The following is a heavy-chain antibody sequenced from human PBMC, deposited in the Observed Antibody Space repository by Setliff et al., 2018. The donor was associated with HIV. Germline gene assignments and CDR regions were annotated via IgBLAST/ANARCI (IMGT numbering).Heavy chain of an antibody. Sequence: PSETLSLTCAVYGGSFSGYYWSWIRQPPGKGLEWIGEINHSGSTNYNPSLKSRVTISVDTSKNQFSLKLGSVTAADTAVYYCAIRGSSGWYVGGYFDYWGQGTLVTVSS. CDR2: INHSGST. D-gene: IGHD6-19*01. J-gene: IGHJ4*02. CDR1: GGSFSGYY. V-gene: IGHV4-34*01. CDR3: AIRGSSGWYVGGYFDY.